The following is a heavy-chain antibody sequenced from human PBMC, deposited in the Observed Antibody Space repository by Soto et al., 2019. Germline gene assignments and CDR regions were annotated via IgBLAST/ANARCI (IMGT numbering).Heavy chain of an antibody. V-gene: IGHV3-23*01. Sequence: XGSLLLSCAASGFTFRNYDMSWVRQAPGKGLEWVATISGSGGGGGATYGDSVKGRFTISRDNSKNTVYLQLNSLRAEDTAVYYCAKDAPGSGYLSDCWGQGTLVTVSS. CDR1: GFTFRNYD. J-gene: IGHJ4*02. CDR2: ISGSGGGGGA. CDR3: AKDAPGSGYLSDC. D-gene: IGHD3-22*01.